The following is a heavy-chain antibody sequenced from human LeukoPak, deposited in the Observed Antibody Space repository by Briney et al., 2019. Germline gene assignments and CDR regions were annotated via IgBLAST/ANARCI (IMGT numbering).Heavy chain of an antibody. J-gene: IGHJ4*02. CDR2: IYHSGIT. V-gene: IGHV4-30-2*01. CDR1: GGSISSGSYY. Sequence: SQTLSLTCTVSGGSISSGSYYWSWIRQPPWKGLEWIGSIYHSGITYYNPSLKSRVTISVDRSKSQFSLKLSSMTAADTAVYYCARLTSSIAADFDYWGQGTLVTVSS. CDR3: ARLTSSIAADFDY. D-gene: IGHD6-6*01.